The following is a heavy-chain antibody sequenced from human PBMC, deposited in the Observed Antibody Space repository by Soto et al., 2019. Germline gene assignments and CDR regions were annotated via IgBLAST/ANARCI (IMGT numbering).Heavy chain of an antibody. D-gene: IGHD6-13*01. CDR1: GYTFTSYG. CDR3: ARVFRQQLVGAGNWFDP. CDR2: ISAYNGNT. J-gene: IGHJ5*02. V-gene: IGHV1-18*04. Sequence: QVQLVQSGAEVKKPGASVKVSCKASGYTFTSYGISWVRQAPGQGLEWMGWISAYNGNTNYAQKLQGRVTMTPDTATSTAYMELRSLRSDDTAVYYCARVFRQQLVGAGNWFDPWGQGTLVTVSS.